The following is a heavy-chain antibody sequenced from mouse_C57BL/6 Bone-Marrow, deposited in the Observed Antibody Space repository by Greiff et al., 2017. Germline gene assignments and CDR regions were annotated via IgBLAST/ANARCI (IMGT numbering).Heavy chain of an antibody. CDR3: ARVTTAYFDV. J-gene: IGHJ1*03. Sequence: EVQLQQSGPELVKPGASVKISCKASGYTFTDYYMNWVKQSHGKSLEWIGDINPNNGGTSYNQKFKGKATLTVDKSSSTAYMELRSLTSEDSAVYYCARVTTAYFDVWGTGTTVTVSS. CDR1: GYTFTDYY. CDR2: INPNNGGT. V-gene: IGHV1-26*01. D-gene: IGHD1-2*01.